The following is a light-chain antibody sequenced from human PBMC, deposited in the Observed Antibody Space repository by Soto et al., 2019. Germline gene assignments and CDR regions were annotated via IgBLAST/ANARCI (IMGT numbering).Light chain of an antibody. CDR3: QQYGSSPYA. CDR1: QSVSSSY. CDR2: GAS. J-gene: IGKJ2*01. V-gene: IGKV3-20*01. Sequence: EIVLTQSPGTLSLSPGERATLSCRASQSVSSSYLAWYQQKPGQAPRLLIYGASSSATGIPDRFSGSGSGTDFTLTISRLEPEDCAVYYCQQYGSSPYAFGQGTDLEIK.